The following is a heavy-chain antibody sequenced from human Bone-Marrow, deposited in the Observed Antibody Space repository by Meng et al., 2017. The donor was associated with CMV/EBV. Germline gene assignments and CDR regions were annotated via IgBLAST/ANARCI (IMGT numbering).Heavy chain of an antibody. Sequence: GESLKISCAASGFTFSSYAMSWVRQAPGKGLEWVSAISGSGGSTYYADSVKGRFTISRVNSKNTLYLQMNSLRAEDTAVYYCARGSEYSSPARPGMDVWGQGTTVTVSS. D-gene: IGHD6-6*01. CDR3: ARGSEYSSPARPGMDV. CDR2: ISGSGGST. J-gene: IGHJ6*02. CDR1: GFTFSSYA. V-gene: IGHV3-23*01.